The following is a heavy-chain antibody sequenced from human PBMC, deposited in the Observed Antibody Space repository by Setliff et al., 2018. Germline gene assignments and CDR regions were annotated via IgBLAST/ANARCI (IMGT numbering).Heavy chain of an antibody. D-gene: IGHD3-16*01. J-gene: IGHJ4*02. V-gene: IGHV3-23*05. Sequence: GESLKISCAASGFTFSNYAISWVRQAPGKGLEWVSAISSDGTTHYADSVKGRFTISRDNSQNTLYLQLSSLRAEDTAVYFCAKEVPYNDGFIYLDYWGQGTLVTVSS. CDR3: AKEVPYNDGFIYLDY. CDR1: GFTFSNYA. CDR2: ISSDGTT.